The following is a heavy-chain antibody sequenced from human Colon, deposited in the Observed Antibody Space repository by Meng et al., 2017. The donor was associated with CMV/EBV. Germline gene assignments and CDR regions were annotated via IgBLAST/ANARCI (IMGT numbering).Heavy chain of an antibody. V-gene: IGHV3-30*04. Sequence: GGSLRLSCAASGFTFSSYAMHWVRQAPGKGLEWVAIISYDGRNTYSAGSVKGRFTISRDNSKNTPYLQMNSLRAEDTAVYYCAKEASYDSSGYGFDYWGQGTLVTVSS. D-gene: IGHD3-22*01. CDR3: AKEASYDSSGYGFDY. CDR1: GFTFSSYA. J-gene: IGHJ4*02. CDR2: ISYDGRNT.